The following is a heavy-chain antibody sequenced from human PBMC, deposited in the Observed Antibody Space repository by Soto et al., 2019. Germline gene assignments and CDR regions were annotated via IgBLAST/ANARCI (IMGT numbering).Heavy chain of an antibody. Sequence: GGSLRLSCAASGFTFSDYYMSWIRQAPGKGLEWVSYISSSGSTIYYADSVKGRFTISRDNAKNSLYLQMNSLRAEDTAVYYCARVAYGDFVPRSFDLWGRGTLVTVSS. J-gene: IGHJ2*01. CDR2: ISSSGSTI. CDR3: ARVAYGDFVPRSFDL. V-gene: IGHV3-11*01. CDR1: GFTFSDYY. D-gene: IGHD4-17*01.